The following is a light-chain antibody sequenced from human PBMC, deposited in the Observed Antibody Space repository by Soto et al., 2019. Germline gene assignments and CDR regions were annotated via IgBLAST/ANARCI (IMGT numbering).Light chain of an antibody. V-gene: IGKV1-5*03. J-gene: IGKJ2*01. CDR1: ESIGTW. CDR2: KAS. Sequence: DIQMTQSPSTLSAAVGDRVTITCRASESIGTWLAWYQQKPGTAPKLLIYKASSSESGVPSRFSGSGSGTEFTLTISSLRPDHVAVYYCQQYKRLYTFGQGTKLEIK. CDR3: QQYKRLYT.